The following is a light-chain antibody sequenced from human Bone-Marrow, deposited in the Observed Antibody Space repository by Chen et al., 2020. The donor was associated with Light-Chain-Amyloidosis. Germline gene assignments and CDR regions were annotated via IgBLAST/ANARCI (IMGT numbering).Light chain of an antibody. CDR3: QVWDRSSDRPV. CDR2: DDS. CDR1: NIGSTS. V-gene: IGLV3-21*02. Sequence: SYVLPQPPSVSVAPGQTATIACGGNNIGSTSVHWYQQTPGQATLLVVYDDSDRPSGTPERLSGSNSGNTATLTISRVEAGDEADYYCQVWDRSSDRPVFGGGTKLTVL. J-gene: IGLJ3*02.